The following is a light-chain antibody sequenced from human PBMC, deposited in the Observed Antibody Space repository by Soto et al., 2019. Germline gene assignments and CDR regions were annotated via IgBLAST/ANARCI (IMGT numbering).Light chain of an antibody. Sequence: AIQMTQSPSSLSASVGDRVTITCRASQDIRTELGWYQQRPGEAPKLLIYATSNLQSGVPSRFSGSGSGTDFTLTINSLQPEDFATYYCLQDFKYPRTFGQGTKVDNK. J-gene: IGKJ1*01. CDR1: QDIRTE. CDR3: LQDFKYPRT. V-gene: IGKV1-6*01. CDR2: ATS.